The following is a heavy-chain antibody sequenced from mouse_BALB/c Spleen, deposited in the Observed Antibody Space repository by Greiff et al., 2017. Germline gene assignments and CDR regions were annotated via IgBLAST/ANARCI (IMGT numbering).Heavy chain of an antibody. Sequence: VQLQQSGPELVKPGASVKISCKASGYAFSSSWMNWVKQRPGQGLEWIGRIYPGDGDTNYNGKFKGKATLTADKSSSTAYMQLSSLTSVDSAVYFCARSAWAVAWFAYWGQGTLVTVSA. CDR1: GYAFSSSW. CDR2: IYPGDGDT. CDR3: ARSAWAVAWFAY. V-gene: IGHV1-82*01. J-gene: IGHJ3*01. D-gene: IGHD4-1*01.